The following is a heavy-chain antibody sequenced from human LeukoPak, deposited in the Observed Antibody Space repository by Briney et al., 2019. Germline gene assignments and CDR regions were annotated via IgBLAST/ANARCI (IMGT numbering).Heavy chain of an antibody. Sequence: SVKVSCKASGGTFTSYAVNWVRQAPGQGLEWMGGIIPMFGTANYAQNFQGRVTISADESTSTAYMELSSLRSDDTAVYYCAFRTVRSTIEYFQYWGLGTLVTVSS. CDR3: AFRTVRSTIEYFQY. V-gene: IGHV1-69*13. CDR2: IIPMFGTA. CDR1: GGTFTSYA. J-gene: IGHJ1*01. D-gene: IGHD1-26*01.